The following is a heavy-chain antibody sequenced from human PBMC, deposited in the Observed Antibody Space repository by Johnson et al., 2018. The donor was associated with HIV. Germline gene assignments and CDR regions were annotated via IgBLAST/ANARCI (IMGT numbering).Heavy chain of an antibody. CDR2: ISYDGSNK. J-gene: IGHJ3*01. D-gene: IGHD6-19*01. CDR1: GFTFNTYA. V-gene: IGHV3-30*04. Sequence: QVQLVESGGGVVRPGRSLRLSCAASGFTFNTYAMHWVRQAPGRGLEWVAVISYDGSNKFYADFVKGRFTISRDNSKNTLYLQTNSLRSDDMAVYYCARDREYGLAWGWAFDLWGQGTMVTVSS. CDR3: ARDREYGLAWGWAFDL.